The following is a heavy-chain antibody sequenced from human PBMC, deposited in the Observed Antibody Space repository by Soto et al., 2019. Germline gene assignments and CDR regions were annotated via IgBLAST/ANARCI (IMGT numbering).Heavy chain of an antibody. J-gene: IGHJ6*02. V-gene: IGHV1-69*01. Sequence: SCKASGGTFRSSAISWVRQAPGQGLEWMGGIIPIFGTANYAQKFQGRVTITADESTSTAYMELSSLRSEDTAVYYCARGEGSGYPYYYGMDVWGQGTTVTVSS. CDR3: ARGEGSGYPYYYGMDV. CDR2: IIPIFGTA. D-gene: IGHD3-3*01. CDR1: GGTFRSSA.